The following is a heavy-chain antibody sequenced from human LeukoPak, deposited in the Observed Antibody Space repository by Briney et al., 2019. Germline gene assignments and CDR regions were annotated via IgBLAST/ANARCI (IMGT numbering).Heavy chain of an antibody. CDR3: AKGDLYYYYYYMDV. D-gene: IGHD3-16*01. J-gene: IGHJ6*03. CDR2: ISGSRST. Sequence: GGTLRLSCAASGFTFSSYGMSRVRQAPGKGLEWVSVISGSRSTYYADAVKGRFTISRDNSKNTLYLQMNSLRAEDTAVYYCAKGDLYYYYYYMDVWGKGTTVTVSS. CDR1: GFTFSSYG. V-gene: IGHV3-23*01.